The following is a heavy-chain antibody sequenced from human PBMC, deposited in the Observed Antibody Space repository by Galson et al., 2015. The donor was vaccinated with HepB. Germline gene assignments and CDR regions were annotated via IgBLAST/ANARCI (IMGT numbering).Heavy chain of an antibody. CDR2: SKSKTDGGTR. D-gene: IGHD1-26*01. CDR3: TTDREGSGRNYFDY. Sequence: SLRLSCAASGFTFSNAWMNWVRQAPGKGLEWVGRSKSKTDGGTRDYTAPVKGRFTISRDDSKNTLYLQMNSLKTEDTAVYYCTTDREGSGRNYFDYWGQGTLVTVA. V-gene: IGHV3-15*07. J-gene: IGHJ4*02. CDR1: GFTFSNAW.